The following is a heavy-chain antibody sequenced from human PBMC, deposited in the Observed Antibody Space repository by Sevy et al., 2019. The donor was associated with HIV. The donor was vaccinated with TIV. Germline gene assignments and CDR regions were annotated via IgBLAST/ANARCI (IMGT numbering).Heavy chain of an antibody. CDR2: INSDGSST. Sequence: GGSLRLSCAASGFTFSSYWMHWVRQAPGKGLVSVSRINSDGSSTSYADSVKGRFTISRDNAKNTLYLQMNSLRAEDTAVYYCASGWLVRGNAFDIWGQGTMVTVSS. V-gene: IGHV3-74*01. CDR1: GFTFSSYW. CDR3: ASGWLVRGNAFDI. J-gene: IGHJ3*02. D-gene: IGHD6-19*01.